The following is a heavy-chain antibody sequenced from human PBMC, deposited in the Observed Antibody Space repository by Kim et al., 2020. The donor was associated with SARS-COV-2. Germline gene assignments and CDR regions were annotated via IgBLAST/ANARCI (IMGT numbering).Heavy chain of an antibody. D-gene: IGHD5-18*01. V-gene: IGHV4-4*07. J-gene: IGHJ6*03. CDR1: GGSISSYY. CDR3: AREPPYSYGTYYYYYYYMDV. Sequence: SETLSLTCTVSGGSISSYYWSWIRQPAGKGLEWIGRIYTSGSTNYNPSLKSRVTMSVDTSKNQFSLKLSSVTAADTAVYYCAREPPYSYGTYYYYYYYMDVWGKGTTVTVSS. CDR2: IYTSGST.